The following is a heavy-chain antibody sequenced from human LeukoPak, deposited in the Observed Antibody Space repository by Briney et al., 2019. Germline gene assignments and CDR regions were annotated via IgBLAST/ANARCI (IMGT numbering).Heavy chain of an antibody. D-gene: IGHD7-27*01. CDR3: ARAVTGDVFDD. Sequence: SETLSLTCTVSGGSISSYYWSWIRQPPGKGLEWIGSIYYSGSTYYNPSLKSRVTISVDTSKNQFSLKLSSVTAADTAVYFCARAVTGDVFDDWGQGTLVTVSS. V-gene: IGHV4-59*12. J-gene: IGHJ4*02. CDR2: IYYSGST. CDR1: GGSISSYY.